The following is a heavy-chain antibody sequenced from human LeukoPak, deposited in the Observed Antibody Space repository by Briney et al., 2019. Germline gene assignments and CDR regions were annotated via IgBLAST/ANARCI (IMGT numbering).Heavy chain of an antibody. Sequence: SVKVSCTASGGTFSSYAISWVRQAPGQGLEWMGRIIPILGIANYAQKFKGRVTITADKSTSTAYMELSSLRSEDTAMYYCARGGARGSGSYFYSVYWGQGTLVTVSS. CDR1: GGTFSSYA. CDR2: IIPILGIA. J-gene: IGHJ4*02. V-gene: IGHV1-69*04. CDR3: ARGGARGSGSYFYSVY. D-gene: IGHD3-10*01.